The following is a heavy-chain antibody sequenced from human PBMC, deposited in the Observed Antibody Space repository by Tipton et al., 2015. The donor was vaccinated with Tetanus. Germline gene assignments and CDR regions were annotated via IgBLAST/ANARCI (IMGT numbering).Heavy chain of an antibody. V-gene: IGHV4-4*07. Sequence: TLSLTCSVSGGSISNYYWNWIRQPAGKGLEWIGRIYVTGAINHSPALQSRVTMSVDTAKNQFSLILTSVTPADTAVYYCARDLRRYQQNNWFDPWGQGTLVTVPS. CDR2: IYVTGAI. CDR3: ARDLRRYQQNNWFDP. J-gene: IGHJ5*02. D-gene: IGHD2-2*01. CDR1: GGSISNYY.